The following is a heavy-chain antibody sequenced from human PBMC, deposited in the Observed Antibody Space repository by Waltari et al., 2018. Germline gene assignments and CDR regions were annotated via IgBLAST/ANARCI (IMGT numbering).Heavy chain of an antibody. CDR1: GYTFTSYY. V-gene: IGHV1-46*01. Sequence: QMQLVQSGAEVKKPGASVKVSCKASGYTFTSYYMHWVRQAPGQGLEWMGIINPSGGSTSYAQKFQGRVTMTRDTSTSTVYMELSSLRSEDTAVYYCARSKYYYDSSGYYPTDAFDIWGQGTMVTVSS. J-gene: IGHJ3*02. D-gene: IGHD3-22*01. CDR3: ARSKYYYDSSGYYPTDAFDI. CDR2: INPSGGST.